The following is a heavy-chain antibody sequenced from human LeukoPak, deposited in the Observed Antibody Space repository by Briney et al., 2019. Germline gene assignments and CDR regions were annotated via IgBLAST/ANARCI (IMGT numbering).Heavy chain of an antibody. CDR2: ISGSGGST. J-gene: IGHJ3*02. Sequence: GGSLRLSCAASGFTFSSYAMSWVRQAPEKGLEWVSAISGSGGSTHYADSVKGRFTISRDNSKNTLYLQMNSLRAEDTAVYYCAKDTGPYSSGWYDAFDIWGQGTMVTVSS. CDR3: AKDTGPYSSGWYDAFDI. V-gene: IGHV3-23*01. CDR1: GFTFSSYA. D-gene: IGHD6-19*01.